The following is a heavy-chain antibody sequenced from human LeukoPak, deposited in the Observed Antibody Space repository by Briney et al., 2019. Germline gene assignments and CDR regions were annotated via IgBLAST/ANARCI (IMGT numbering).Heavy chain of an antibody. D-gene: IGHD6-13*01. CDR1: GFTFSSYW. Sequence: GGSLRLSCAASGFTFSSYWMFWVRQAPGKGLLWVSRIIGDGSSTSYAESVKGRFTISRDNSKNTLYLQMNSLRAEDTAVYYCARFADSSSWYFDYWGQGTLVTVSS. J-gene: IGHJ4*02. CDR3: ARFADSSSWYFDY. CDR2: IIGDGSST. V-gene: IGHV3-74*01.